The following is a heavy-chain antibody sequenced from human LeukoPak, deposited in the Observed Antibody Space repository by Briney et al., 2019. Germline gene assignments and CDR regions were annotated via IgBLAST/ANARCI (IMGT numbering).Heavy chain of an antibody. J-gene: IGHJ6*03. Sequence: PGGSLRLSCAASGFTFSSYWMSWVRQAPGKGLEWVANIKQDGSEKYYVDSVKGRFTISRDNAKNSLYLQMNSLRAEDTAVYYCARGAGRDSSGYFPLRLVYYYYMDVWGKGTTVTVSS. V-gene: IGHV3-7*01. D-gene: IGHD3-22*01. CDR1: GFTFSSYW. CDR3: ARGAGRDSSGYFPLRLVYYYYMDV. CDR2: IKQDGSEK.